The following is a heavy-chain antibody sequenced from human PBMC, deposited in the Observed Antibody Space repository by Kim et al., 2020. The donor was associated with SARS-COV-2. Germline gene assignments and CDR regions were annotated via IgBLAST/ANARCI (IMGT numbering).Heavy chain of an antibody. V-gene: IGHV3-23*01. CDR3: AKFRLYSYCGMDV. Sequence: GGSLRLSCAASGFTFNANAMSWVRQAPGKGLEWVSAMSGDGSETYFADSVRGRFTISRDNSKNTLYLQMNSLRAEDTAVYFCAKFRLYSYCGMDVWGQGT. J-gene: IGHJ6*02. CDR2: MSGDGSET. D-gene: IGHD4-4*01. CDR1: GFTFNANA.